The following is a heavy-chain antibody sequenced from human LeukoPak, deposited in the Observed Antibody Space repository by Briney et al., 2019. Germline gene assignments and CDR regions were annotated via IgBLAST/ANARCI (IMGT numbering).Heavy chain of an antibody. V-gene: IGHV3-30*18. CDR1: GFTFSNFG. CDR3: AKQMAVDYFDY. CDR2: ISYDGKNE. D-gene: IGHD5-24*01. Sequence: GGSLRLSCAASGFTFSNFGMHWVRQAPGKGLEWVAVISYDGKNEYYTDSVKGRFTISRDNAKNTLYLQMNSLRAEDTAVYYCAKQMAVDYFDYWGQGTLVTASS. J-gene: IGHJ4*02.